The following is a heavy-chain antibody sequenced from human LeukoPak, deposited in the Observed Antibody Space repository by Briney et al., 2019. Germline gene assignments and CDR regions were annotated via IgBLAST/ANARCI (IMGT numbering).Heavy chain of an antibody. CDR2: INPNSGGT. V-gene: IGHV1-2*02. CDR3: ARDPGPDIVVVPAPYYYYYGMDV. CDR1: GYTFTGYY. D-gene: IGHD2-2*01. Sequence: ASVKVSCKASGYTFTGYYMHWVRQAPGQGLEWMGWINPNSGGTNYAQKFQGRVTMTRDTSISTAYMELSRLRSDGTAVYYCARDPGPDIVVVPAPYYYYYGMDVWGQGTTVTVSS. J-gene: IGHJ6*02.